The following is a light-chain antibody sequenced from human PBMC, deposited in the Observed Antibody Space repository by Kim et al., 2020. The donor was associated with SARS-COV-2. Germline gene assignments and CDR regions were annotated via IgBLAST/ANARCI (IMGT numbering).Light chain of an antibody. J-gene: IGLJ1*01. V-gene: IGLV1-47*02. CDR2: SNN. CDR1: SSNIGSNR. CDR3: AAWDDSLRAFV. Sequence: QSVLTQPSSASGSPGQRVTISCSGSSSNIGSNRVSWYQQLPGTAPKLLICSNNQRPSGVPDRFSGSKSGTSASLAISGLRSEDEADYYCAAWDDSLRAFVFGTGTKVTVL.